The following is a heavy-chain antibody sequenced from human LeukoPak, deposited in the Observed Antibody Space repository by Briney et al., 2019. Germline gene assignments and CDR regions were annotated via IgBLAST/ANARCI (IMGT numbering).Heavy chain of an antibody. J-gene: IGHJ4*02. Sequence: GGSLRLSCAASGFTFSSYSMNWVRQAPGKGLEWVGRIKTKTDGGTIDYGAPVEGRFTISRDDSKNTLYLQMISLKTEDTAVYYCTTHIRSWQNRYYFDYWGQGTLVTVSS. CDR1: GFTFSSYS. CDR3: TTHIRSWQNRYYFDY. CDR2: IKTKTDGGTI. V-gene: IGHV3-15*01. D-gene: IGHD2-15*01.